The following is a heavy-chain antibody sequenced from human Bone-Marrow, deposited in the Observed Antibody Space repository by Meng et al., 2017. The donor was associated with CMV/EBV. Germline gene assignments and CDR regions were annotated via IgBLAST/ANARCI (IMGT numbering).Heavy chain of an antibody. CDR1: GYTFARYG. V-gene: IGHV1-18*01. Sequence: QVQLVQSGAGVKKPGASRKGSCKASGYTFARYGISWVRQAPGQGLEWMGWISAYNGNTNYAQKLQGRVTMTTDTSTSTAYMELRSLRSDDTAVYYCAWGSETYYFDYWGQGTLVTVSS. J-gene: IGHJ4*02. D-gene: IGHD3-16*01. CDR3: AWGSETYYFDY. CDR2: ISAYNGNT.